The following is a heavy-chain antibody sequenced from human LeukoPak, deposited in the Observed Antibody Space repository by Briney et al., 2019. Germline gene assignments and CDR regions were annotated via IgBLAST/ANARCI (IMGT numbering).Heavy chain of an antibody. D-gene: IGHD6-13*01. CDR3: ARWMYSSSWYYVDY. Sequence: SSQTLSLTCTVSGGSISSGGYYWSWIRQHPGKGLEWIGYIYYSGSTYYNPSLKSRVTISVDTSKNQSSLKLSSVTAADTAVYYCARWMYSSSWYYVDYWGQGTLVTVSS. CDR2: IYYSGST. V-gene: IGHV4-31*03. J-gene: IGHJ4*02. CDR1: GGSISSGGYY.